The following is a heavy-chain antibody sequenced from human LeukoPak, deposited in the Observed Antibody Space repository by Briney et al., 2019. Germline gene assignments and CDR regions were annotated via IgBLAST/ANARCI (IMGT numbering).Heavy chain of an antibody. V-gene: IGHV1-2*02. CDR1: GYTFTGYY. D-gene: IGHD2-2*01. Sequence: ASVTVSCKAPGYTFTGYYMHWVRQAPGQGLEWMGWINPNSGGTNYAQKFQGRVTVTRDTSISTAYMELSRLRSDDTAVYYCARDSYCSSTSCYRESYYGMDVWGQGTTVTVSS. CDR3: ARDSYCSSTSCYRESYYGMDV. J-gene: IGHJ6*02. CDR2: INPNSGGT.